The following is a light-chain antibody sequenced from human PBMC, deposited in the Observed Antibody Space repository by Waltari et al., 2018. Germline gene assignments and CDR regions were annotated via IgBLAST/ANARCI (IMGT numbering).Light chain of an antibody. CDR3: QQYYRWWT. CDR2: GAS. Sequence: EIVMTQSPATLSVSAGDRATLSCRASQRISSDLAWYQQKPGQAPRLLIYGASTRATGIPDRFSGSGSGTEFTLTISSLQSEDFAVYYCQQYYRWWTFGLGTKVERK. J-gene: IGKJ1*01. V-gene: IGKV3-15*01. CDR1: QRISSD.